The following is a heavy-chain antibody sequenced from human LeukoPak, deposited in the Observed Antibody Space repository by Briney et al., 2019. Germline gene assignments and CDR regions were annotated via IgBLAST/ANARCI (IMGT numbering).Heavy chain of an antibody. J-gene: IGHJ4*02. V-gene: IGHV3-64D*06. CDR3: VKEGIPGYSSSWYGVDY. CDR1: GFTFSSYA. CDR2: ISSNGGST. D-gene: IGHD6-13*01. Sequence: PGGFLRLSCSASGFTFSSYAMHWVRQAPGKGLEYVSAISSNGGSTYYADSVKGRFTISRDNSKNTLYLQMSSLRAEDTAVYYCVKEGIPGYSSSWYGVDYWGQGTLVTVSS.